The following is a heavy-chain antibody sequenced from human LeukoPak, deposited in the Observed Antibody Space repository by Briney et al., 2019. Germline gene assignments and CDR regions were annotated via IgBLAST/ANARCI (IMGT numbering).Heavy chain of an antibody. CDR1: GFTFSSYS. V-gene: IGHV3-21*01. CDR2: ISSSSSYI. Sequence: GGSLRLSCAASGFTFSSYSMNWVRQAPGKGLEWVSSISSSSSYIYYADSVKGRFTISRDNAKNSLYLQMNSLRAEDTAVYYCARSLKLIAVAGGDYWGQGTPVTVSS. J-gene: IGHJ4*02. D-gene: IGHD6-19*01. CDR3: ARSLKLIAVAGGDY.